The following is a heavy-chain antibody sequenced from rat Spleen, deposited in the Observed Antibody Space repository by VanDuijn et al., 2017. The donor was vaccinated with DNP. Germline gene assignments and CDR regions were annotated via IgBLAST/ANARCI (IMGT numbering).Heavy chain of an antibody. CDR2: IRNDGGST. J-gene: IGHJ3*01. D-gene: IGHD1-1*01. V-gene: IGHV5-22*01. Sequence: EVQLVESGGGLVQPGRSLKLSCAASGFTFSDFYMAWIRQAPTKGLEWVAYIRNDGGSTKYGDSVKGRFTISRDNARNTLYLQMNSLRSEETATYYCASLLLPNWFTYWGQGTLVTVSS. CDR3: ASLLLPNWFTY. CDR1: GFTFSDFY.